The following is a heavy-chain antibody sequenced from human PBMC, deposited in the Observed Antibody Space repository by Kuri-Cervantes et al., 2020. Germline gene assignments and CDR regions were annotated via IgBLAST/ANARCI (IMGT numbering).Heavy chain of an antibody. CDR1: GGSISSSNYY. J-gene: IGHJ5*02. V-gene: IGHV4-61*02. CDR3: ARDNYHILTGRWFDP. Sequence: LRLSCTVSGGSISSSNYYWTWIRQPAGQGLEWIGRIYISGSPNYNPSLKSRVTMSVDTSKNQFSLTLNSLTAADTAVYYCARDNYHILTGRWFDPWGQGTLVTVSS. CDR2: IYISGSP. D-gene: IGHD3-9*01.